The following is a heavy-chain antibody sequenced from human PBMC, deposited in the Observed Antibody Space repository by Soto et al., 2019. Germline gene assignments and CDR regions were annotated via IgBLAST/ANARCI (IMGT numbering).Heavy chain of an antibody. D-gene: IGHD3-10*01. Sequence: EMQLLESGGGLGQPGGSLRLSCVASPVTVYNFAAMTWVRQAPESGLEWVSTISGRGDHKFYADSMKGRFTISRDNSKNRVYLQMDGLRVEDTAVYYCAKDRALENQTPYGMDVWGQGTTVTV. CDR1: PVTVYNFAA. J-gene: IGHJ6*02. V-gene: IGHV3-23*01. CDR2: ISGRGDHK. CDR3: AKDRALENQTPYGMDV.